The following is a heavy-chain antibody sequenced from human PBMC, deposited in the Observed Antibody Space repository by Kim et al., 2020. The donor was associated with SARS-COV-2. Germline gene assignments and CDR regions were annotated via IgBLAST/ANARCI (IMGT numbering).Heavy chain of an antibody. CDR2: IKSKTNGGTT. J-gene: IGHJ3*01. CDR3: TRDFGATLAGDDYFHV. D-gene: IGHD2-21*02. V-gene: IGHV3-15*01. Sequence: GGSLRLSCAASGFTFSNSWINWVRQAPGKGLEWVGRIKSKTNGGTTGYAAPVKGRFTISRDDSENTLYLQMNSLKTEDTAVYYCTRDFGATLAGDDYFHVWGQGTMVTVSS. CDR1: GFTFSNSW.